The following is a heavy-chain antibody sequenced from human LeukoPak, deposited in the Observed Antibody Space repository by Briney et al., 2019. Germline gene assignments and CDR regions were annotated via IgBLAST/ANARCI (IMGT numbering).Heavy chain of an antibody. CDR1: GFTFHDHG. Sequence: GGSLRLSCAASGFTFHDHGMSWVRQVPGKGLEWVSALNWNGDNTGYADSVKGRFTISIDNAKKSLYLQMNSLTAEDTAYYYCAREEGPYFDCWGQGTLVTVSS. J-gene: IGHJ4*02. CDR3: AREEGPYFDC. CDR2: LNWNGDNT. V-gene: IGHV3-20*04.